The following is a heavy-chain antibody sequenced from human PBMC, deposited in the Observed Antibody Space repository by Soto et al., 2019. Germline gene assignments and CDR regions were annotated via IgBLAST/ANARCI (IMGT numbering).Heavy chain of an antibody. CDR1: GFTFSSYS. V-gene: IGHV3-48*02. CDR3: ARWGVGWYTPFDY. CDR2: ISSSSSTI. J-gene: IGHJ4*02. D-gene: IGHD2-2*02. Sequence: GESLKISCAASGFTFSSYSMNWVRQAPGKGLEWVSYISSSSSTIYYADSVKGRFTISRDNAKNSLYLQMNSLRDEDTAVYYCARWGVGWYTPFDYWGQGTLVTVSS.